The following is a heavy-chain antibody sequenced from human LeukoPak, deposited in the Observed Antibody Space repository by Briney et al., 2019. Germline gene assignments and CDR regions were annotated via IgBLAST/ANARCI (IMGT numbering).Heavy chain of an antibody. CDR2: ISDIGST. CDR1: GASFGSYY. D-gene: IGHD3-9*01. CDR3: ARGRYSAGDNWFDP. J-gene: IGHJ5*02. V-gene: IGHV4-59*01. Sequence: SETLSLTCAVTGASFGSYYWSWLRQPPGKRLEWIGYISDIGSTNYNPALKSRITISVDTSKNQFSLKLSSVTAADTAVYYCARGRYSAGDNWFDPWGQGTLVTVSS.